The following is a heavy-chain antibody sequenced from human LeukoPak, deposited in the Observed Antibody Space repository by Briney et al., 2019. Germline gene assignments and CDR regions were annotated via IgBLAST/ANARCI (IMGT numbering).Heavy chain of an antibody. CDR3: ARATDCSGGSCYSSYYYYYMDV. CDR1: GGTFSSYP. D-gene: IGHD2-15*01. V-gene: IGHV1-69*13. Sequence: SVKVSCKASGGTFSSYPISWVRQAPGQGLEWMGGIIPIFGTANYAQKFQGRVTITADESTCTAYMELSSLRSEDTAVYYCARATDCSGGSCYSSYYYYYMDVWGKGTTVTVSS. J-gene: IGHJ6*03. CDR2: IIPIFGTA.